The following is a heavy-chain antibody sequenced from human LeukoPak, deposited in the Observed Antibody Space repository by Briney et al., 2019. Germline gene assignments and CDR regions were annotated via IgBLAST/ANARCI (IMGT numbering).Heavy chain of an antibody. V-gene: IGHV3-74*01. CDR2: INIDGSTS. CDR3: ARASALATPPFAY. Sequence: SGGSLRLSCAASGFTFSSYWMHWVRQAPGKGLVWVSRINIDGSTSDYADPVKGRFAISRDNAKNAMYLQMNSLRVDDTAVYYCARASALATPPFAYWGQGTLVTVSS. J-gene: IGHJ4*02. CDR1: GFTFSSYW. D-gene: IGHD5-12*01.